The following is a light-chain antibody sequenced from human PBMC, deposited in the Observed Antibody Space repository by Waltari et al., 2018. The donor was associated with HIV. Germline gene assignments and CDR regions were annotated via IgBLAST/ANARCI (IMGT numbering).Light chain of an antibody. CDR3: QSYDSGLSGVI. J-gene: IGLJ2*01. CDR1: TSNIGAGYD. Sequence: QSVLTQPPSVSGAPGQRVTISCTGNTSNIGAGYDVHWYQQLPGTAPKLLIYGNTNRPSGVPDRFSGSTSGTSASLAITGLQADDEADFYCQSYDSGLSGVIFGGGTKLTVL. CDR2: GNT. V-gene: IGLV1-40*01.